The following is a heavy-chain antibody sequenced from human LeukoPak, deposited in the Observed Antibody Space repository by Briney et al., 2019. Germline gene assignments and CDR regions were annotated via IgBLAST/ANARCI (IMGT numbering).Heavy chain of an antibody. CDR3: AKEPLYCGGDCYEPFDY. Sequence: GGSLRLSCAASGFTFSSYAMSWLRQAPGKGLEWVSTINGCGGSLYYADSVKGRFTISRDNSTNTLYLQMNSLRAEDTAVYYCAKEPLYCGGDCYEPFDYWGQGTLVTVSP. V-gene: IGHV3-23*01. D-gene: IGHD2-21*02. CDR1: GFTFSSYA. CDR2: INGCGGSL. J-gene: IGHJ4*02.